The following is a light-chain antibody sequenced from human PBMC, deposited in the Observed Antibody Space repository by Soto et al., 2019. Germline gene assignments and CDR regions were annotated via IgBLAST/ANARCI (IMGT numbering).Light chain of an antibody. CDR2: GAS. J-gene: IGKJ1*01. V-gene: IGKV3-20*01. Sequence: EIVLTQSPGTLSLSPGERATLSCRASQSVSSSYLAWYQQKPGQAPRLLIYGASSRATGIPDRFSGSGSGTDFTLNISRLEPEDSAVYYCQQYGSSLTWTFGQGTKVEIK. CDR3: QQYGSSLTWT. CDR1: QSVSSSY.